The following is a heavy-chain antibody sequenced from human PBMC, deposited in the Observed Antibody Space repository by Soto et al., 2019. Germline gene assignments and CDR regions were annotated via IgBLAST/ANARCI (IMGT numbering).Heavy chain of an antibody. D-gene: IGHD2-21*02. J-gene: IGHJ6*02. V-gene: IGHV3-30-3*01. CDR1: GFTFSNYA. CDR2: ISYDGSKK. Sequence: HPGGSLRLSCAASGFTFSNYAMHWVRQAPGKGLEWVAVISYDGSKKYYADSVKGRFTISRDNSKNTLYLQMNSLRSEDTALYYCTRSKGVVVTAPPYFAMDVWGQGTTVTVSS. CDR3: TRSKGVVVTAPPYFAMDV.